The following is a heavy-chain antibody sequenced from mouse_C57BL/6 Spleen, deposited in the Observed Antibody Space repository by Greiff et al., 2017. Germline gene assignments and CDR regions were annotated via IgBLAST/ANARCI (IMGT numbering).Heavy chain of an antibody. CDR3: TGGNSSLFDY. D-gene: IGHD6-2*01. V-gene: IGHV6-6*01. Sequence: EVKVVESGGGLVQPGGSMKLSCAASGFTFSDAWMDWVRQSPEKGLEWVAEIRNKANNHATYYAESVKGRFTISRDDSKSSVYLQMNSLRAEDTGIYYCTGGNSSLFDYWGQGTTLTVSS. J-gene: IGHJ2*01. CDR1: GFTFSDAW. CDR2: IRNKANNHAT.